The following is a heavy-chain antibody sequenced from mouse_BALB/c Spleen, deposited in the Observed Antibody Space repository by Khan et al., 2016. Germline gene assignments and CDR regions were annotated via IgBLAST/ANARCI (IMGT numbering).Heavy chain of an antibody. CDR1: GFDVSRYW. D-gene: IGHD1-1*01. Sequence: EVKLLESGGGLVQPGGSLKLSCAASGFDVSRYWMSWVRQAPGKGLEWIGEINPDSSTINYTPSLKDKFIISRDNAKNTLYLQMSKVRSEDTALYYGARLGYYGTMDYWGQGTSVTVSS. CDR2: INPDSSTI. CDR3: ARLGYYGTMDY. V-gene: IGHV4-1*02. J-gene: IGHJ4*01.